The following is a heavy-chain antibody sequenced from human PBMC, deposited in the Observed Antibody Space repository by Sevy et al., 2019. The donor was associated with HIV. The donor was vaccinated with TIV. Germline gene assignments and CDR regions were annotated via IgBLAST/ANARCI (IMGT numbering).Heavy chain of an antibody. J-gene: IGHJ3*02. CDR1: GFTFSSYA. CDR3: AKGVNQMWNAFDI. D-gene: IGHD1-1*01. CDR2: ISGSGGSP. V-gene: IGHV3-23*01. Sequence: GGSLRLSCAASGFTFSSYAMSWVRQAPGKGLEWVSAISGSGGSPYYADSVKGRFTISRDNSKNTLYLQMNSLRAEDTAVYYCAKGVNQMWNAFDIWGQGTMVTVSS.